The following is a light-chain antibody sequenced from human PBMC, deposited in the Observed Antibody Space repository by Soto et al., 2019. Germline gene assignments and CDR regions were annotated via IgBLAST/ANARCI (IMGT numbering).Light chain of an antibody. J-gene: IGLJ2*01. CDR3: LLSYSGPRPV. Sequence: QAVVTQEPSLTVSPGGTVTLTCGSSTGAVTSGHYPYWFQQKPGQAPRTLVYDTSSKHSWTPARFSSSLLGGKAALTLSGAQPEDEAEYYCLLSYSGPRPVFGGGTKLTVL. CDR1: TGAVTSGHY. V-gene: IGLV7-46*01. CDR2: DTS.